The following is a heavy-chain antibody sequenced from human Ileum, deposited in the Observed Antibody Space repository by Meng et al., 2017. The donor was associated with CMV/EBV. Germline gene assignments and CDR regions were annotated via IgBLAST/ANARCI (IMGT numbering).Heavy chain of an antibody. J-gene: IGHJ5*02. CDR2: IHPTGTT. V-gene: IGHV4-4*07. Sequence: QVHLQDAGQRLPQPSETLSLTCTVTGGSLNSYYWTWIRQPAGKGLEWIGRIHPTGTTDDNPSLRSRVSMSLDRSKNQFSLKLTSVTAADTAVYYCARAAARGVPVDLWGQGTLVTVSS. D-gene: IGHD3-10*01. CDR3: ARAAARGVPVDL. CDR1: GGSLNSYY.